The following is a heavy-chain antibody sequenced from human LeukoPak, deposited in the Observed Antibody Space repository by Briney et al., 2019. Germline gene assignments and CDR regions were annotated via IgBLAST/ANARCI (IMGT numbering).Heavy chain of an antibody. Sequence: PSETLSLTCTVSGGSISSYYWSWIRQPPGKGLEWIGYIYYSGSTNYNPSLKSRVTISVDTSKNQFSLKLSSVTAADTAVYYCASLSAYYDSSVRYFDYWGQGTLVTVSS. CDR2: IYYSGST. J-gene: IGHJ4*02. V-gene: IGHV4-59*01. CDR3: ASLSAYYDSSVRYFDY. D-gene: IGHD3-22*01. CDR1: GGSISSYY.